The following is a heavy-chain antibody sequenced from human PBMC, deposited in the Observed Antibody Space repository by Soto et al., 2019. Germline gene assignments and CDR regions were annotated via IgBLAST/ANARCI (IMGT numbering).Heavy chain of an antibody. Sequence: GGSLRLSCAASGFTFSNYAMNWVRQAPGKGLEWVSSISSSSSYIYYADSVKGRFTISRDNAKNSLYLQMNSLRAEDTAVYYCARGRARYFDWLLYDYYYYGMDVWGQGTTVTVSS. D-gene: IGHD3-9*01. CDR3: ARGRARYFDWLLYDYYYYGMDV. V-gene: IGHV3-21*01. J-gene: IGHJ6*02. CDR2: ISSSSSYI. CDR1: GFTFSNYA.